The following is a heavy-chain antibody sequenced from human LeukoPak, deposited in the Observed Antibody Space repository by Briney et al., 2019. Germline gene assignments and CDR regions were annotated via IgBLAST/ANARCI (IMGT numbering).Heavy chain of an antibody. V-gene: IGHV4-34*01. D-gene: IGHD3-22*01. CDR3: ARVTTMIVVADNWFDP. CDR2: INHSGST. J-gene: IGHJ5*02. CDR1: GGSFSGYY. Sequence: SETLSLTCAVYGGSFSGYYWSWIRQPPGKGLEWIGEINHSGSTYYNPSLKSRVTISVDTSKNQFSLKLSSVTAADTAVYYCARVTTMIVVADNWFDPWGQGTLVTVSS.